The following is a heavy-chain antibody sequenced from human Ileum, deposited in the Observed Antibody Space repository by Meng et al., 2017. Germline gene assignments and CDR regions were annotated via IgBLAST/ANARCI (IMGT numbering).Heavy chain of an antibody. J-gene: IGHJ4*02. Sequence: QVQLVQSGAEVTKPGASVEVSCKASGYNFTNYYMHWVLQAPGQGLEWMGIINPSGVSTTFAQKFQGRVTLTRDTSTSTVYMELSNLRSEDTAVYYCAAPGVAPPGLTGNYWGQGTLVTVSS. CDR2: INPSGVST. CDR1: GYNFTNYY. CDR3: AAPGVAPPGLTGNY. D-gene: IGHD3/OR15-3a*01. V-gene: IGHV1-46*01.